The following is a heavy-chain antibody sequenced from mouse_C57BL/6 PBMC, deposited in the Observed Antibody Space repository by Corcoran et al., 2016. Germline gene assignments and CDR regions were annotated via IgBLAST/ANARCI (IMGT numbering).Heavy chain of an antibody. Sequence: QVQLQQSGPELVKPGASVKISCKASGYTFTDYYINWVKQRPGQGLEWIGWIFPGSGSTYYNEKFKGKATLTVNKSSSTAYMELRSLTSEDSADYYCAKEPNWDYAMDYWGQGTSVTVSS. D-gene: IGHD4-1*01. CDR3: AKEPNWDYAMDY. CDR2: IFPGSGST. V-gene: IGHV1-75*01. J-gene: IGHJ4*01. CDR1: GYTFTDYY.